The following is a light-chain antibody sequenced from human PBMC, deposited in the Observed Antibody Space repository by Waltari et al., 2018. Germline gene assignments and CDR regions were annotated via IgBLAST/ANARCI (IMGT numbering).Light chain of an antibody. CDR3: QHRSVWPLT. CDR2: DSS. J-gene: IGKJ4*01. V-gene: IGKV3-11*01. CDR1: QSVRSY. Sequence: VVLTQSPATLSLFPGERATLSCRASQSVRSYLAWYQQKPGQAPRLLIYDSSNRATGSPVRFSGSGSGTDFTLTISSRGPEDSAVYYCQHRSVWPLTFGGGTKVEIK.